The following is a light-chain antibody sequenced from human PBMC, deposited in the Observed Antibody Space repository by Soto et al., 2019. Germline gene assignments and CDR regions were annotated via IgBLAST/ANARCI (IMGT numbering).Light chain of an antibody. CDR2: LNSDGSH. CDR3: QTWGTGIVV. Sequence: QSVLTQSPSASASLGASVKLTRTLSSGHSSYAIAWHQQQPEKGPRYLMKLNSDGSHSKGDGIPDRYSGSSSGAERYLTISRLQSEDEADYYCQTWGTGIVVFGGGSKLTVL. CDR1: SGHSSYA. V-gene: IGLV4-69*01. J-gene: IGLJ2*01.